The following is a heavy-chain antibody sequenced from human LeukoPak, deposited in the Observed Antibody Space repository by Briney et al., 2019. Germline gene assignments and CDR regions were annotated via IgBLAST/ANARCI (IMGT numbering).Heavy chain of an antibody. V-gene: IGHV4-34*01. D-gene: IGHD2-8*01. CDR1: GGSFSGYY. Sequence: SETLSLTCAVYGGSFSGYYWGWIRQPPGKGLEWIGEINHGGSTNYNPSLKSRVTISVDTSKNQFSLKLSSVTAADTAVYYCARGRIYCTNGVCYFRFDYWGQGTLVTVSS. CDR3: ARGRIYCTNGVCYFRFDY. CDR2: INHGGST. J-gene: IGHJ4*02.